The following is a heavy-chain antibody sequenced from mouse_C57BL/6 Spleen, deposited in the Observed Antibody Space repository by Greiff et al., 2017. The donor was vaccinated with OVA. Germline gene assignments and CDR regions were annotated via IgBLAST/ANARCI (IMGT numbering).Heavy chain of an antibody. CDR1: GYSFTDYH. Sequence: EVQRVESGPELVKPGASVKISCKASGYSFTDYHMNWVKQSNGKSLEWIGVINPNYGTTSYNQKFKGKATLTVDQSSSTAYMQLNSLTSEDSAVYYCARPPTVVEDWYFDVWGTGTTVTVSS. J-gene: IGHJ1*03. CDR2: INPNYGTT. CDR3: ARPPTVVEDWYFDV. V-gene: IGHV1-39*01. D-gene: IGHD1-1*01.